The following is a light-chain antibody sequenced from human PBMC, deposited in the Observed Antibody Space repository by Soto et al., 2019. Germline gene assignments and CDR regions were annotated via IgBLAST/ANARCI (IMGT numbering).Light chain of an antibody. CDR2: GAS. J-gene: IGKJ5*01. CDR3: QQYEKWPPSIT. V-gene: IGKV3-15*01. Sequence: IVITHSPATLSMSRGERATLSCRASQAISSNLAWYQQKPGQAPRLLIYGASTRATGIPARFSGSGSGTEFTLTISSLFSEDFAVYYCQQYEKWPPSITFGQGTRLEIK. CDR1: QAISSN.